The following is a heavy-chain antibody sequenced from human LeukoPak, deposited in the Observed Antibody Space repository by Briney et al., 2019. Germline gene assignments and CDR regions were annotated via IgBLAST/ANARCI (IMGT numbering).Heavy chain of an antibody. CDR3: TRSRAVEV. V-gene: IGHV1-2*02. Sequence: AAVKVPHMPSGYTFPGYYMQGVRQAPGQGLEWMGGINPNSGGTNYAQKFQGRGTMTRDTSISTAYMEVSSLESDDTAVYYCTRSRAVEVWGQGTPFTVSS. CDR2: INPNSGGT. J-gene: IGHJ6*02. CDR1: GYTFPGYY.